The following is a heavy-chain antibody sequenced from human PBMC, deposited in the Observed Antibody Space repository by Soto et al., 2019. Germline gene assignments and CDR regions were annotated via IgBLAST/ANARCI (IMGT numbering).Heavy chain of an antibody. J-gene: IGHJ5*02. CDR2: IYFSGST. Sequence: SETLSLTCTVSGGSISSSSCYWGRIRQPPGKGLKRIGSIYFSGSTYYNPSLKSRVTISVDTSKNQFSLKLISVPAAHSAVYYCARHAPACRSTSCYTRYNWFDHWGQGTLVTVSS. CDR1: GGSISSSSCY. CDR3: ARHAPACRSTSCYTRYNWFDH. V-gene: IGHV4-39*01. D-gene: IGHD2-2*02.